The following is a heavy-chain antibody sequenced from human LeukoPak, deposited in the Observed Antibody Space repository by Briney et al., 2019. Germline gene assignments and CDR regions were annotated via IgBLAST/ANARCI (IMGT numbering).Heavy chain of an antibody. Sequence: SETLSLTCTVSGGSISSYYWSWIRQPPGKGLEWIGYIYYSGSTNYNPSLKSRVTISVDTSKNQFSLKLSSVTAADTAVYYCARDHGYSSGWCDAFDIWGQGTMVTVSS. CDR1: GGSISSYY. D-gene: IGHD6-19*01. CDR3: ARDHGYSSGWCDAFDI. V-gene: IGHV4-59*01. J-gene: IGHJ3*02. CDR2: IYYSGST.